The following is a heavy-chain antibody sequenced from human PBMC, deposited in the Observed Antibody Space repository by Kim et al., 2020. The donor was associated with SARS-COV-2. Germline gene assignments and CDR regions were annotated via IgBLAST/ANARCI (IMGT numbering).Heavy chain of an antibody. CDR3: ATDIRAAAGSHWYYFDY. J-gene: IGHJ4*02. CDR2: ISWNSGSI. D-gene: IGHD6-13*01. Sequence: GGSLRLSCAASGFTFGDYAMHWVRQAPGKGLEWVSGISWNSGSIGYADSVKGRFTISRDNAKNSLYLQMNSLRAEDTALYYCATDIRAAAGSHWYYFDYWGQGTLVTVSS. CDR1: GFTFGDYA. V-gene: IGHV3-9*01.